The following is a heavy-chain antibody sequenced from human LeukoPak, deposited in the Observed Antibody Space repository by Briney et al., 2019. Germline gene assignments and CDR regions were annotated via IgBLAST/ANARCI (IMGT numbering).Heavy chain of an antibody. Sequence: ASVTVSCKASGYTFTSYGISWVRQAPGQGLEWMGWISAYNGNTNYAQKLQGRVTMTTDTSTSTAYMELRSLRSDDTAVYYCARAVDTAIFGYYYYYYGMDVWGQGTTVTVSS. J-gene: IGHJ6*02. CDR3: ARAVDTAIFGYYYYYYGMDV. CDR2: ISAYNGNT. CDR1: GYTFTSYG. D-gene: IGHD5-18*01. V-gene: IGHV1-18*01.